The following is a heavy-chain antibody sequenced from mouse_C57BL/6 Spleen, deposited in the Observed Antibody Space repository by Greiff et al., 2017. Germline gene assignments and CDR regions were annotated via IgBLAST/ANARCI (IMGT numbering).Heavy chain of an antibody. J-gene: IGHJ1*03. CDR2: IYPGDGDT. CDR1: GYAFSSSW. CDR3: AGSRDYYGGSCKYFGV. V-gene: IGHV1-82*01. Sequence: QVQLQQSGPELVKPGASVKISCKASGYAFSSSWMNWVKQRPGKGLEWIGRIYPGDGDTKYNGKFKGKATLTADKSSSNAYMQLSSLTSEDSAVYFCAGSRDYYGGSCKYFGVWGTGATVTVAS. D-gene: IGHD1-1*01.